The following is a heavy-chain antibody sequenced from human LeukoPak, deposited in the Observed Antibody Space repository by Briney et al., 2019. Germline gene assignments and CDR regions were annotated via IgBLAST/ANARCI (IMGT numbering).Heavy chain of an antibody. D-gene: IGHD3-10*01. J-gene: IGHJ6*02. Sequence: GASVKVSCKASGYTFTGYYIHWVRQAPGQGLEWMGWINPNSGGTNYAQKFQGRVTMTRDTSISTAYMELNRLRSDDTAVYYCARDQHPSFYHYYGMDVWGQGTTVTVSS. CDR1: GYTFTGYY. CDR3: ARDQHPSFYHYYGMDV. CDR2: INPNSGGT. V-gene: IGHV1-2*02.